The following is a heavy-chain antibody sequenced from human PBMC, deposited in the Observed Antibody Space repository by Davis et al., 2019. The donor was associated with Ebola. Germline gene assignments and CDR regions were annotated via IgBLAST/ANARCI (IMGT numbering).Heavy chain of an antibody. Sequence: PGGSLRLSCSFTFSNTIIHWVRQAPGEGLEWVAAMSFDGYSKYYANSVKGRFTISRDNSKNTLYLDMNSVRAEDTAIYYCAKDFTISTWGQGTLVTVSS. V-gene: IGHV3-30*18. D-gene: IGHD3-3*01. J-gene: IGHJ5*02. CDR1: FTFSNTI. CDR3: AKDFTIST. CDR2: MSFDGYSK.